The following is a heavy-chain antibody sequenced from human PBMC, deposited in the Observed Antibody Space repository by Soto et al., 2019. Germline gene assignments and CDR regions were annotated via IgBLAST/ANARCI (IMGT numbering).Heavy chain of an antibody. Sequence: SETLSLTCAVSGGSISSGGYSWSWIRQPPGKGLEWIGYIYHSGPTYPTPSLNSRATISVDRPQPPSSLKLPSVPAADTAVYYFAAAYVDPRIFYYWGQGTLVPVSS. CDR3: AAAYVDPRIFYY. CDR2: IYHSGPT. V-gene: IGHV4-30-2*01. CDR1: GGSISSGGYS. J-gene: IGHJ4*02. D-gene: IGHD3-3*02.